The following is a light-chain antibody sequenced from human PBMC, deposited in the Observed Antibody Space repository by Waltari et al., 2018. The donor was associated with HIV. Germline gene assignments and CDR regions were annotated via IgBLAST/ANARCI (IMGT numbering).Light chain of an antibody. CDR3: QQYFSLPPT. Sequence: DIVMTQSPDSLAVSLGETVSINCKSSRTVLYHSDNKNYLAWYQHKPGQAPRVLISWASTRGVIVPASIPGLRVPERFSGSGSGTNFSLTISGLQEDDVAIYYCQQYFSLPPTFGGGTRVERK. CDR1: RTVLYHSDNKNY. J-gene: IGKJ4*01. V-gene: IGKV4-1*01. CDR2: WAS.